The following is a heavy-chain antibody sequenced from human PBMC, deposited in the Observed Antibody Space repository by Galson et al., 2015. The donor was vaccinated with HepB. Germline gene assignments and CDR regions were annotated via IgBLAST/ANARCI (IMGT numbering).Heavy chain of an antibody. J-gene: IGHJ2*01. D-gene: IGHD3-10*01. CDR3: ARDRGYYGSGSYYNGNWYFDV. CDR2: ISRSSSYI. Sequence: SLRLSCAASGFTFSSYSMNWVRQAPGKGLEWVSSISRSSSYIYYADSVKGRLTMSRDNAKNSLYLQMNSLRAEDTAVYYCARDRGYYGSGSYYNGNWYFDVWGRGTLVTVSS. V-gene: IGHV3-21*01. CDR1: GFTFSSYS.